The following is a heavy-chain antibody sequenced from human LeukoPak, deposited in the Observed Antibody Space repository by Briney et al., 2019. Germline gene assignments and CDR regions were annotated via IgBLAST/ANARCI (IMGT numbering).Heavy chain of an antibody. D-gene: IGHD4-17*01. V-gene: IGHV3-30*18. CDR2: ISYDGSNK. CDR3: AKNHGV. CDR1: GFTFSSYG. J-gene: IGHJ4*02. Sequence: PGGSLRLSCAASGFTFSSYGMHWVRQAPGKGLEWVAVISYDGSNKYYADSVKGRFTISRDNSKNTLYLRMNSLRAEDTAVYYCAKNHGVWGQGTLVTVSS.